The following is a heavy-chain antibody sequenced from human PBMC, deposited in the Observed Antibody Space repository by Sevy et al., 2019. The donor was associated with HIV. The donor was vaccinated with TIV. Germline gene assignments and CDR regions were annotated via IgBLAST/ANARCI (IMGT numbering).Heavy chain of an antibody. D-gene: IGHD3-22*01. Sequence: ASVKVSCKVSGYTLIQVSMHWVRQVPGKGLEWMGSFDPEDGETIYAQKFQGRVTMTEDTSTDTAYMELSSLKSEDTAIFYCAITKDYYDSSGYPFDYWGQGTLVTVSS. CDR2: FDPEDGET. CDR3: AITKDYYDSSGYPFDY. V-gene: IGHV1-24*01. J-gene: IGHJ4*02. CDR1: GYTLIQVS.